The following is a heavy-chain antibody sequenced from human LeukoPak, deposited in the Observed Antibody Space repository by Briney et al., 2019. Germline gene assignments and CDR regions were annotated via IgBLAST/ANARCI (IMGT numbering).Heavy chain of an antibody. V-gene: IGHV3-21*01. Sequence: GGSLRLSCAASGFTFSTYSMNWVRQAPGKGLEWVSSISSSSNYIYYADSVKGRCTISRDNAKNSLYLQMNSLRAEDTAVYYCARDLEGASHFDYWGQGTLVTVSA. D-gene: IGHD3-16*01. CDR2: ISSSSNYI. CDR3: ARDLEGASHFDY. CDR1: GFTFSTYS. J-gene: IGHJ4*02.